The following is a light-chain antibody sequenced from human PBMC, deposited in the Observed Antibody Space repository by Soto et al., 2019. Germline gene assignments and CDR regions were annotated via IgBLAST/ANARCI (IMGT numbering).Light chain of an antibody. CDR2: GAS. V-gene: IGKV3-20*01. J-gene: IGKJ5*01. CDR3: HHFGSSPPVI. CDR1: QTTSPKY. Sequence: EIGVTQSPGTLSLSPGESATLSCRVSQTTSPKYVAWYQQRRGLAPRLLVYGASKRAAGIPDRFRGSGSGSEFSLTISGLEPEDFAVYFCHHFGSSPPVIFGQGTRLE.